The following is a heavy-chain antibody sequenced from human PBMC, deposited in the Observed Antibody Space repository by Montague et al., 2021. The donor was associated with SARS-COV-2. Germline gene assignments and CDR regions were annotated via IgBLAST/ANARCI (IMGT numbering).Heavy chain of an antibody. CDR2: IYYSGSI. Sequence: SETLSLTCTVSGGSISSYYWSWIRQSPGKGLEWIGYIYYSGSINCNPSLKSRVTISVDTSKNQFSLKLSSVTAADTAVYYCVRERITSCGVVTCPADFDIWGQGTLVTVSS. V-gene: IGHV4-59*01. CDR1: GGSISSYY. J-gene: IGHJ4*02. CDR3: VRERITSCGVVTCPADFDI. D-gene: IGHD3-3*01.